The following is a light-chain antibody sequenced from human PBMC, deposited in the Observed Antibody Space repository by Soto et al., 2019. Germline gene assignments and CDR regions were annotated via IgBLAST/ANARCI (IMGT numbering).Light chain of an antibody. CDR1: SSGVGGNNY. Sequence: QLVLTQPASVSGSPGQSITFSCTGTSSGVGGNNYFSWYQQHPGKAPKLMIYDVSNRPSGVSNRFSGSKSGNTASLTISGLQAEDEADYYCSSYTSSSTPYVFGTGTKVTVL. CDR2: DVS. J-gene: IGLJ1*01. V-gene: IGLV2-14*01. CDR3: SSYTSSSTPYV.